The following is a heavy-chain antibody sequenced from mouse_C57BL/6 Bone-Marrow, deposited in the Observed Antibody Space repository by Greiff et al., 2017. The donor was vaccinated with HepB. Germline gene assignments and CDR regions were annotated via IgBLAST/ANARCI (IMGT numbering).Heavy chain of an antibody. V-gene: IGHV5-9-1*02. D-gene: IGHD2-2*01. Sequence: EVMLVESGEGLVKPGGSLKLSCAASGFTFSSYAMSWVRQTPEKRLEWVAYISSGGDYIYYADTVKGRFTISRDNARNTLYLQMSNLKSEDTAMYYCTREDGYDVFAYWGQGTLVTVSA. CDR3: TREDGYDVFAY. CDR1: GFTFSSYA. J-gene: IGHJ3*01. CDR2: ISSGGDYI.